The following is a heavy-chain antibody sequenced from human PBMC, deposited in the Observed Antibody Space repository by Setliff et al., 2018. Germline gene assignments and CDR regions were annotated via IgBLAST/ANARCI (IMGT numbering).Heavy chain of an antibody. J-gene: IGHJ5*02. V-gene: IGHV2-5*02. CDR3: ALRRGNEWHLVRWFDP. CDR2: XXXXXDX. D-gene: IGHD6-6*01. CDR1: GFSLNTTGEG. Sequence: ESGPTLVNPTQTLTLTCTFSGFSLNTTGEGVGWIRQPPXXXLXWLXXXXXXXDXXXSPSXNXXLSITKDSSKSQVFLTMTNMDPVDTATYYCALRRGNEWHLVRWFDPWGPGIQVTVSS.